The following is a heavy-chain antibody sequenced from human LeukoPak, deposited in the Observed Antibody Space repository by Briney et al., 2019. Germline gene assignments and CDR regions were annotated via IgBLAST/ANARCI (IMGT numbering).Heavy chain of an antibody. D-gene: IGHD3-10*01. V-gene: IGHV4-30-2*01. J-gene: IGHJ4*02. CDR2: IYHSGST. CDR1: GGSISSGGYS. CDR3: ARDGGYYGSGTFDY. Sequence: SETLSLTCAVSGGSISSGGYSWGWIRQPPGKGLEWIGYIYHSGSTYYNPSLKSRVTISVDRSKNQFSLKLSSVTAADTAVYYCARDGGYYGSGTFDYWGQGTLVTVSS.